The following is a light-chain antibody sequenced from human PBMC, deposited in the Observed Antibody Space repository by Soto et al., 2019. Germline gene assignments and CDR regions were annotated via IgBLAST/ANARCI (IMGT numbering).Light chain of an antibody. Sequence: DIQLTQSPSTLSASVGDRITLTCRASQSVSVWLAWYQQIPGKAPKILIFDASRLATGVPSRFSGSGSGTEFTLAISGLQSDDFATYYCQQYNGYSSWTFGQGTRVATK. V-gene: IGKV1-5*01. J-gene: IGKJ1*01. CDR1: QSVSVW. CDR3: QQYNGYSSWT. CDR2: DAS.